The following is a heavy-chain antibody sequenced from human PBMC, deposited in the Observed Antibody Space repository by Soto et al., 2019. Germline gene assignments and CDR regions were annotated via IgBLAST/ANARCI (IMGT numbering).Heavy chain of an antibody. CDR3: FFSSRGRHTRYRSGLGVPAEALSGSRHS. D-gene: IGHD6-13*01. V-gene: IGHV3-66*01. Sequence: PLGFMRVSWTAVGLTSIANYSSCVLKAPGKGLEWASIIFSGGRTYYADSVKGRFTISRDKSKNTLYLKMNSLRAEDTAVYYFFFSSRGRHTRYRSGLGVPAEALSGSRHS. J-gene: IGHJ5*01. CDR2: IFSGGRT. CDR1: GLTSIANY.